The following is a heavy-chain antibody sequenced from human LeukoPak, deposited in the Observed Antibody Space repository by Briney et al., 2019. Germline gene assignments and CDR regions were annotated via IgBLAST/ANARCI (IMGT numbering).Heavy chain of an antibody. V-gene: IGHV3-74*01. J-gene: IGHJ4*02. D-gene: IGHD3-10*01. CDR2: INSDGSST. CDR1: GFTFSSYW. CDR3: ARGARGSGTASDY. Sequence: GSLRLSCAASGFTFSSYWMHWVRPAPGKGLVWVSRINSDGSSTNYADSVKGRFTISRDNAKNTLHLQMNSLRAEDTAVYYCARGARGSGTASDYWGQGTLVTVSS.